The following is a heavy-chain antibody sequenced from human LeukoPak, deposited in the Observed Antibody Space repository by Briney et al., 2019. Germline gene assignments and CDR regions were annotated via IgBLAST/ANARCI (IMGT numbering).Heavy chain of an antibody. CDR1: AGSISSNY. Sequence: SETLSFTSTGAAGSISSNYWSWIRQRPGKGLKWSGYTYYSRSTNYNPSLKSRATISVDTSKNQFSLQLSSVTAADTAVYYCARLRRAGWLEYYFDCWGQGTLVTVSS. V-gene: IGHV4-59*01. D-gene: IGHD6-19*01. J-gene: IGHJ4*02. CDR3: ARLRRAGWLEYYFDC. CDR2: TYYSRST.